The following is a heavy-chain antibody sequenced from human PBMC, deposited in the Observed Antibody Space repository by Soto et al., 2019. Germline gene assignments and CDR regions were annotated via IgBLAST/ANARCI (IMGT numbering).Heavy chain of an antibody. D-gene: IGHD2-2*01. CDR3: ARDVNCISTSCPSNGMDV. CDR2: IIPIFGTA. V-gene: IGHV1-69*13. Sequence: ASVKVSCKASGGTFSSYAISWVRQAPGQGLEWMGGIIPIFGTANYAQKFQGRVTITADESTSTAYMELSSLRSEDTAVYYCARDVNCISTSCPSNGMDVWGQGTMVTVSS. CDR1: GGTFSSYA. J-gene: IGHJ6*02.